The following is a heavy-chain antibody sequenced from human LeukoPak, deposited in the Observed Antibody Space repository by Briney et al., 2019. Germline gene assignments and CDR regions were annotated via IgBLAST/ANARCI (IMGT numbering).Heavy chain of an antibody. J-gene: IGHJ6*03. CDR1: GGTFSSYA. CDR2: IIPIFGTA. CDR3: ARDWSGSGSYYSPYYYYYYMDV. D-gene: IGHD3-10*01. Sequence: SVKVSCKASGGTFSSYAISWVRQAPGQGLEWMRRIIPIFGTANYAQKFQGRVTITTDESTSTAYMELSSLRSEDTAVYYCARDWSGSGSYYSPYYYYYYMDVWGKGTTVTVSS. V-gene: IGHV1-69*05.